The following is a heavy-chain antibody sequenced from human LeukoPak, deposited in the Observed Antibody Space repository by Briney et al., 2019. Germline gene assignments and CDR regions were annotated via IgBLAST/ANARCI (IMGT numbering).Heavy chain of an antibody. CDR2: ISGSGGST. V-gene: IGHV3-23*01. Sequence: GGSLRLSCAASGFTFSSYAMSWVRQAPGKGLEWVSAISGSGGSTYYADSVKGRFTISRDNSKNTLYLQMNSLRAEDTAVYYCAKTRVKGVAAAGSSWFDPWGQGTLVTVSS. CDR3: AKTRVKGVAAAGSSWFDP. D-gene: IGHD6-13*01. CDR1: GFTFSSYA. J-gene: IGHJ5*02.